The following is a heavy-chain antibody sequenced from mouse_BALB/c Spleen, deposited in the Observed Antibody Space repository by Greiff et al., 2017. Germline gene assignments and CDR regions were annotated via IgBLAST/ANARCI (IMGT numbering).Heavy chain of an antibody. Sequence: EVQLQQSGAELVKPGASVKLSCTASGFNIKDTYMHWVQQRPEQGLEWIGRIDPANGNTKYDPKFQGKATITADTSSNTAYLQLSSLTSEDTAVYYCARALLRPYFDYWGQGTTLTVSS. CDR1: GFNIKDTY. D-gene: IGHD1-2*01. CDR3: ARALLRPYFDY. CDR2: IDPANGNT. V-gene: IGHV14-3*02. J-gene: IGHJ2*01.